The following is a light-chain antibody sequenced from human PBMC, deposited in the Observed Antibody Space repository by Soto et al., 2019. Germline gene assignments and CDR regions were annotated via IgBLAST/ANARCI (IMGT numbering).Light chain of an antibody. Sequence: QTVVTQEPSFSVSPVGTVTLTCGLTSGSVSTTYYPSWYQQTPGQAPRTLIYSTNIRSSGVPDRFSGSILGNKAALTITGAQADDESDYHCMLYMGGGLVVFGGGTKRTVL. CDR1: SGSVSTTYY. CDR3: MLYMGGGLVV. CDR2: STN. J-gene: IGLJ2*01. V-gene: IGLV8-61*01.